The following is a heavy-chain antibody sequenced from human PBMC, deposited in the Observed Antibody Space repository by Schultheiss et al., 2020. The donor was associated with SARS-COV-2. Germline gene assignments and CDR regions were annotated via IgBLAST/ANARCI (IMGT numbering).Heavy chain of an antibody. V-gene: IGHV3-23*01. Sequence: GGSLRLSCAASGFTFSSYAMSWVRQAPGKGLVWVSAISGSGGSTYYADSVKGRFTISRDNSKNTLFLQMNSLRAEDTAVYYCARVGSEGTFDYWGQGTLVTVSS. CDR2: ISGSGGST. CDR3: ARVGSEGTFDY. J-gene: IGHJ4*02. CDR1: GFTFSSYA.